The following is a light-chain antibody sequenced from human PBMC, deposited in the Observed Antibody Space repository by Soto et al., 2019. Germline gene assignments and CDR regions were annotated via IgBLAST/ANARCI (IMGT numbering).Light chain of an antibody. J-gene: IGLJ1*01. Sequence: QSALTQPPSASGSPGQSVTISCTGSSSDVGSYNYVSWYQHHPGKAPKLMIYEVTKRPSGVPDRVSGSKSGNTASLTVSGLQAEDEAEYYCSSYAGSNNYVFGTGTKLTVL. CDR1: SSDVGSYNY. CDR3: SSYAGSNNYV. CDR2: EVT. V-gene: IGLV2-8*01.